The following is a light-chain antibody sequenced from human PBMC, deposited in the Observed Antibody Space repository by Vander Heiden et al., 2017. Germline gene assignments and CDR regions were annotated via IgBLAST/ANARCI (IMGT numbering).Light chain of an antibody. Sequence: QSALTQPASVSGSPGPSIPISCTGTSSDVGSYNLVSWYQQHPGKAPKLMIYEVSKRPSGVSDRFSGSKSGNTASLTSSGLQAEDEDDYYCGSYAGISIVFGGGTKLTVL. CDR1: SSDVGSYNL. CDR2: EVS. V-gene: IGLV2-23*02. J-gene: IGLJ2*01. CDR3: GSYAGISIV.